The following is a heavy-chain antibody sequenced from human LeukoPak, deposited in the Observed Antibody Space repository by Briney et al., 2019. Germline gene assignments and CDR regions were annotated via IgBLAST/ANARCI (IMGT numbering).Heavy chain of an antibody. J-gene: IGHJ4*02. CDR3: ARSYCGGDCYSEFDY. CDR1: GGSISSYY. D-gene: IGHD2-21*01. Sequence: KASETLSLTCTVSGGSISSYYWSWIRQPPGKGLEWIGYIYYSGSTNYNPSLKSRVTISVDTSKNQFSLKLSSVTAADTAVYYCARSYCGGDCYSEFDYWGQGTLVTDSS. CDR2: IYYSGST. V-gene: IGHV4-59*01.